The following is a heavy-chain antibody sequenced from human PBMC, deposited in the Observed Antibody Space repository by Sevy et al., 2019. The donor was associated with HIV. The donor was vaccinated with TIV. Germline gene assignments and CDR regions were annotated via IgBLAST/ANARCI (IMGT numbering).Heavy chain of an antibody. CDR1: GYTFTSYG. J-gene: IGHJ6*02. CDR2: ISAYNGNT. V-gene: IGHV1-18*01. CDR3: ARDIRSIAVAGSPDYYYYYGMDV. D-gene: IGHD6-19*01. Sequence: ASVKVSCKASGYTFTSYGISWVRQAPGQGLEWMGWISAYNGNTNYAQKLQGRVTMTTDTSTSTAYMELRSLRSDDTAVYYCARDIRSIAVAGSPDYYYYYGMDVWGQGTTVTVSS.